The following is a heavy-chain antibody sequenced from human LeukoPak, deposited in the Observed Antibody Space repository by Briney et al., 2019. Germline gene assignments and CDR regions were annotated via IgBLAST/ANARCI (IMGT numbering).Heavy chain of an antibody. CDR2: ISSSGSTI. Sequence: GGSLRLSCAASGFTFSSYEMNWVRQAPGKGLEWVSYISSSGSTIYYADSVKGRFTISRDNSKNTLYLQMSSLRAEDTAAYYCVKGVGCYGSGSYLDYWGQGTLVTVSS. V-gene: IGHV3-48*03. D-gene: IGHD3-10*01. CDR3: VKGVGCYGSGSYLDY. CDR1: GFTFSSYE. J-gene: IGHJ4*02.